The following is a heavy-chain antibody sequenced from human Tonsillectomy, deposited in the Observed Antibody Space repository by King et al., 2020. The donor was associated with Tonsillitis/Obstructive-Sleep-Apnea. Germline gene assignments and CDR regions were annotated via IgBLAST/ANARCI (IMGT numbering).Heavy chain of an antibody. CDR1: GFTFSSYG. J-gene: IGHJ4*02. CDR3: AKVNQVVVVVAATDY. CDR2: ISHDGSNK. Sequence: VQLVESGGGVVQPGRSLRLSCAASGFTFSSYGMHWVRQAPGRGLEWVAVISHDGSNKNYAYSVKGRFTVSRDNSKNTLYLQMNSLRAEDTAVYYCAKVNQVVVVVAATDYWGQGTLVTVSS. V-gene: IGHV3-30*18. D-gene: IGHD2-15*01.